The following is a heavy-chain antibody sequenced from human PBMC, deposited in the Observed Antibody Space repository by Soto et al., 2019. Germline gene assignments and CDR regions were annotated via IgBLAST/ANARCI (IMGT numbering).Heavy chain of an antibody. V-gene: IGHV3-30-3*01. J-gene: IGHJ4*02. Sequence: GGSLRLSCAASGFTFSSYAMHWVRQAPGKGLEWVAVISYDGSNKYYADSVKGRFTISRDNSKNTLYLQMNSLRAEDTAVYYCARGERYYYSLLDYWGQGTLVTVSS. CDR1: GFTFSSYA. CDR2: ISYDGSNK. D-gene: IGHD3-10*01. CDR3: ARGERYYYSLLDY.